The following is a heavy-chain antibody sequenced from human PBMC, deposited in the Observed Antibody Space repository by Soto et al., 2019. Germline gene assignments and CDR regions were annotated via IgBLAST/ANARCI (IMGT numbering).Heavy chain of an antibody. CDR3: AKGGNDPDCSGNSCYYFDS. V-gene: IGHV3-30*18. CDR1: GFTFSCYG. D-gene: IGHD2-15*01. CDR2: ISYDGGKK. Sequence: GGSPRLSCAASGFTFSCYGMHWGRQAPGKGVEGVAVISYDGGKKYYADSVKGRFTISRDNSKNTLYLQMNSLRAEDTAVYHCAKGGNDPDCSGNSCYYFDSWCQGTLVTVSS. J-gene: IGHJ4*02.